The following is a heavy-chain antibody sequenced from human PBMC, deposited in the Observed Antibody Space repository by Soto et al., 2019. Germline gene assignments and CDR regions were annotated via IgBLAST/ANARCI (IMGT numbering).Heavy chain of an antibody. Sequence: PGESLKISCKGSGYSFTSFWISWVRQMPGKGLEWMGRIDPNDSYTNYSPSFQGHVTISADKSISTAYLQWSSLKASDTAMYYCASSPRGYCSSTSCRELGNYYGMDVWGQGTTVTVSS. V-gene: IGHV5-10-1*01. D-gene: IGHD2-2*01. CDR1: GYSFTSFW. CDR3: ASSPRGYCSSTSCRELGNYYGMDV. J-gene: IGHJ6*02. CDR2: IDPNDSYT.